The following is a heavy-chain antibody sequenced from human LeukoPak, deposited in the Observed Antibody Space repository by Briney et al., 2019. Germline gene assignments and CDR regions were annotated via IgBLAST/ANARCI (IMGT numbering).Heavy chain of an antibody. CDR1: GYTFTSYG. CDR2: INPNSGGT. D-gene: IGHD3-22*01. V-gene: IGHV1-2*04. J-gene: IGHJ4*02. Sequence: ASVKVSCKASGYTFTSYGISWVRQAPGQGLEWMGWINPNSGGTNYAQKFQGWVTMTRDTSISTAYMELSRLRSDDTAVYYCARSTYDSSGYLDYWGQGTLVTVSS. CDR3: ARSTYDSSGYLDY.